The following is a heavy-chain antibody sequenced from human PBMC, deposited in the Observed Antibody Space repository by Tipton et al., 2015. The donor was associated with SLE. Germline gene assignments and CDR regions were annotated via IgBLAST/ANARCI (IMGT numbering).Heavy chain of an antibody. CDR3: AGDGGGEFGGVIPFDF. Sequence: TLSLTCTVSGGSVTSGGSYWSWIRQHPGKGLEWIGYIHYSGSTFYNPSLQSRVTISVDTSKNRFSLNLKSVTAADTAVYYCAGDGGGEFGGVIPFDFWGQGTLVTVSS. CDR1: GGSVTSGGSY. J-gene: IGHJ4*02. V-gene: IGHV4-31*03. CDR2: IHYSGST. D-gene: IGHD3-16*02.